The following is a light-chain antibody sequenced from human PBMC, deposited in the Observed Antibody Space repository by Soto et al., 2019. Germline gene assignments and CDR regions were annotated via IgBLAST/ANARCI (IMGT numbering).Light chain of an antibody. Sequence: EIVLTQSPGTLSLSPGERATLSCRASQSVSSSYLAWYQQKPGQAPRLLIYGASSRATGIPDRFSGSGSGTDFTLTISRVEPEDFAVYYCQQYGSSLGLTFGGGTKVEIK. CDR3: QQYGSSLGLT. CDR2: GAS. V-gene: IGKV3-20*01. J-gene: IGKJ4*01. CDR1: QSVSSSY.